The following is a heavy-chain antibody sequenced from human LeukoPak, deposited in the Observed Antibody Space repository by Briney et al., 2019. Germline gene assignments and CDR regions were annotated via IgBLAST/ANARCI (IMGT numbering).Heavy chain of an antibody. CDR1: GFTFSDYG. CDR2: IWYDGSKK. D-gene: IGHD6-6*01. V-gene: IGHV3-33*01. CDR3: ARVDSLAARPGVDY. Sequence: GRSLRLSCAASGFTFSDYGMHWVRQAPGKGLEWVARIWYDGSKKYYGDSVKGRFTISRDNSKNTLYLQMNSLRAEDTAVYYCARVDSLAARPGVDYWGQGTLVTVSS. J-gene: IGHJ4*02.